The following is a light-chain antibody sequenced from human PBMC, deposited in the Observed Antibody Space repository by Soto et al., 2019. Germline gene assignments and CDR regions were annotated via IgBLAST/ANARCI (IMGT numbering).Light chain of an antibody. V-gene: IGLV2-14*01. CDR1: SSDVGGYNY. Sequence: QSALTQPASVSGSPGQSITISCTGTSSDVGGYNYVSWYQQRPGKAPKLMIYDVSNRPSGVCNRFSGSKSGNTASLTISGLQAEDEADYYCSSYTSSSTKVFGTGTKLTVL. CDR3: SSYTSSSTKV. CDR2: DVS. J-gene: IGLJ1*01.